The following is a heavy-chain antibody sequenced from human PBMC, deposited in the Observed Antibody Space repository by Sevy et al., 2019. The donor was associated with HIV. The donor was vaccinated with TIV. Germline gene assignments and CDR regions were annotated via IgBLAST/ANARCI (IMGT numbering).Heavy chain of an antibody. Sequence: GGSLRLSCAASGFTFDDYAMSWVRQAPGKGLEWVSAINWKTDNVGYADSVKGRFTISRDKAKRSLYLQMNSLRPEDTALYHCARNTYYLDSTGFAAFDIWGQGIMVTVSS. CDR1: GFTFDDYA. D-gene: IGHD3-22*01. CDR3: ARNTYYLDSTGFAAFDI. V-gene: IGHV3-20*01. J-gene: IGHJ3*02. CDR2: INWKTDNV.